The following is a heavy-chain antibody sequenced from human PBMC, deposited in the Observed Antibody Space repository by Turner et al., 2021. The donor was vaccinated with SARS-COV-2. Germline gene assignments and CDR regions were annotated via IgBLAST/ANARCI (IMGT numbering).Heavy chain of an antibody. V-gene: IGHV3-23*01. D-gene: IGHD4-4*01. CDR2: ISGSGCST. CDR1: GFPFNSDA. CDR3: AKGYSPDY. Sequence: EVQLLESGGGLVQPGGSLRLSCAASGFPFNSDAMSWVRQAPGKGLEWVSAISGSGCSTYYADSVKGRFTISRDNSKNTLYLQMNSLRAEDTAVYYCAKGYSPDYWGQGTLVTVSS. J-gene: IGHJ4*02.